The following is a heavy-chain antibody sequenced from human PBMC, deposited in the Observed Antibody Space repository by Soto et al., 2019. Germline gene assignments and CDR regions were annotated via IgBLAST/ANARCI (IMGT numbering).Heavy chain of an antibody. CDR2: MSYDGSDT. D-gene: IGHD3-10*02. Sequence: VGSLRLSGVGSGFIFSNNGMHWVRQTPGKGLEWVAFMSYDGSDTFYADSVKGRFTISRDNSKNTLFLHMSNLRAEDTAMYYCTIVRVADSALDHWGQGTLVTVSS. J-gene: IGHJ4*02. V-gene: IGHV3-30*02. CDR3: TIVRVADSALDH. CDR1: GFIFSNNG.